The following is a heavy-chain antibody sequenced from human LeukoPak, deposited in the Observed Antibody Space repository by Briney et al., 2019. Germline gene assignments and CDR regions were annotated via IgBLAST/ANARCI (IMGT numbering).Heavy chain of an antibody. D-gene: IGHD6-19*01. Sequence: LETLSLTCTVSGNSISSSSYYWGWIRQPPGKGLEWIGNINYSGSTYYNPSLKSRVTMSVDTSKNQFSLKLNSVTAADTAVYYCASRQRYSSGWYFDYWGQGTLVTVSS. CDR1: GNSISSSSYY. CDR3: ASRQRYSSGWYFDY. J-gene: IGHJ4*02. V-gene: IGHV4-39*01. CDR2: INYSGST.